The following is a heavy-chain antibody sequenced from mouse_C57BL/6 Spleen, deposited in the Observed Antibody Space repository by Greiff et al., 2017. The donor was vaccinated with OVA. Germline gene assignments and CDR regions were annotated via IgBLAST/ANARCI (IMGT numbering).Heavy chain of an antibody. CDR3: ARSGYDYDEGYAMDY. CDR2: INPSTGGT. V-gene: IGHV1-42*01. J-gene: IGHJ4*01. CDR1: GYSFTGYY. Sequence: VQLQQSGPELVKPGASVKISCKASGYSFTGYYMNWVKQSPEKSLEWIGEINPSTGGTTYNQKFKAKATLTVDKSSSTAYMQLKSLTSEDSAVYYCARSGYDYDEGYAMDYWGQGTSVTVSS. D-gene: IGHD2-4*01.